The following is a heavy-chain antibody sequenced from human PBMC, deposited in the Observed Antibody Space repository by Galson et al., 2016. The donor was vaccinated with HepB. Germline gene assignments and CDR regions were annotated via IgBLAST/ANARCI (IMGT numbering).Heavy chain of an antibody. CDR2: IHSSAIG. Sequence: SETLSLTCTVSGDSIRTSNYNWGWIRQPPGRGLEWIGTIHSSAIGHYSPSLKSRVTMSVDTSKNQYSVKVISVTAADTAVYYCARRRPATTPTYFDFWGQGILVTVSS. CDR1: GDSIRTSNYN. J-gene: IGHJ4*02. V-gene: IGHV4-39*01. D-gene: IGHD1-26*01. CDR3: ARRRPATTPTYFDF.